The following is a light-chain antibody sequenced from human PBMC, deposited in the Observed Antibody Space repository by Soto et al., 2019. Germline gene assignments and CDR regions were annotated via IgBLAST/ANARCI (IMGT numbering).Light chain of an antibody. CDR3: QQYNDWPPIT. CDR2: DAS. Sequence: EIVLTQSQSTLSLSPGERATLSCRASQSVSNYLDWYQQKPGQAPRLLIYDASNRASGIPARFSGSGSGTDFTLTISSLQSEDFAVYYCQQYNDWPPITFGQGTRLEIK. J-gene: IGKJ5*01. CDR1: QSVSNY. V-gene: IGKV3-11*01.